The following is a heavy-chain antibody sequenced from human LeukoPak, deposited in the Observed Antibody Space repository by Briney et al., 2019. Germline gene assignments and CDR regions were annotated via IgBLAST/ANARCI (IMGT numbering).Heavy chain of an antibody. V-gene: IGHV1-2*02. Sequence: ASVKVSCKTSGYIFNAYYVHWVRQAPGQGLEWMGWNNFNTGDTDLAQKFQGRVTMTRDTSITTVYMELTSLRSDDTATYYCARVAGYSGYDPRGYFDYWGQGTLFTVSS. J-gene: IGHJ4*02. CDR1: GYIFNAYY. CDR3: ARVAGYSGYDPRGYFDY. D-gene: IGHD5-12*01. CDR2: NNFNTGDT.